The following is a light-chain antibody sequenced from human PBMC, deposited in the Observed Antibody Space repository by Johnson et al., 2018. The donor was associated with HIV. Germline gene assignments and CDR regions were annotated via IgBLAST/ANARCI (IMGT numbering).Light chain of an antibody. J-gene: IGLJ1*01. CDR1: SSNIGNNY. CDR3: GTWDSSLSGGGV. CDR2: ENN. V-gene: IGLV1-51*02. Sequence: HSVLTQPTSVSAAPGQKVTISCSGSSSNIGNNYVSWYQQLPGTAPKLLIYENNKRPSGIPDRFSGSKSGTSATLGITGLQTGDEADYYCGTWDSSLSGGGVCGTGTKVTVL.